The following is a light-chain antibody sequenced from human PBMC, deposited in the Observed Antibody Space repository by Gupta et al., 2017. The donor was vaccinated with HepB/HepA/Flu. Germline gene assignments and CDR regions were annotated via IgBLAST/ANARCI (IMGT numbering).Light chain of an antibody. Sequence: EIVMTQSPATLPVSPGERATLSCRASQSVSSNLAWYQQKPGQAPRLLIYGASTRATGIPARFSGSGSGRELTITISSRQSEDFAVYYCQQYNNWPPWTFGQGTKVEIK. CDR2: GAS. CDR1: QSVSSN. V-gene: IGKV3-15*01. J-gene: IGKJ1*01. CDR3: QQYNNWPPWT.